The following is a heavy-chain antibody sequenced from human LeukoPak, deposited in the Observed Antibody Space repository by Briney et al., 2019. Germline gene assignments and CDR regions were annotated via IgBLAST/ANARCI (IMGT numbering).Heavy chain of an antibody. CDR2: ISYDGSNK. CDR3: ARDYRGQWLVRGYYFDY. D-gene: IGHD6-19*01. CDR1: GFTFSSYA. Sequence: PPGRSLRLSCAASGFTFSSYAMHWVRQAPGKGLEWVAVISYDGSNKYYADSVKGRFTISRDNSKNTLYLQMNSLRAEDTAVYYCARDYRGQWLVRGYYFDYWGQGTLVTVSS. J-gene: IGHJ4*02. V-gene: IGHV3-30-3*01.